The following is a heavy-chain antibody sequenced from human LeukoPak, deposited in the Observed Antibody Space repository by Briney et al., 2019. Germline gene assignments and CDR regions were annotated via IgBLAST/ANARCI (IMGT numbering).Heavy chain of an antibody. V-gene: IGHV4-39*07. CDR1: GGSISSSSYY. D-gene: IGHD3-10*01. J-gene: IGHJ4*02. CDR2: IYYSGST. CDR3: ARVIRITMVRGVRNGGYYFDY. Sequence: SETLSLTCTVSGGSISSSSYYWGWIRQPPGKGLEWIGSIYYSGSTYYNPSLKSRVTISVDTSKNQFSLKLSSVTAADTAVYYCARVIRITMVRGVRNGGYYFDYWGQGTLVTVSS.